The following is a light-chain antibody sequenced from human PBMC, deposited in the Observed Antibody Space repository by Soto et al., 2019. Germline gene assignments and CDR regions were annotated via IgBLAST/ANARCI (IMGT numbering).Light chain of an antibody. Sequence: QSALTQPASVSGSPGQSVTISCTGTNSDIAGYNYVSWYQQHPGKAPKLLIYDVINRPSGLSSRFSGSKSGNTASLTISGLQAEDEADYYCSSYTRTSISVFGTGTKVTVL. V-gene: IGLV2-14*03. CDR3: SSYTRTSISV. CDR2: DVI. J-gene: IGLJ1*01. CDR1: NSDIAGYNY.